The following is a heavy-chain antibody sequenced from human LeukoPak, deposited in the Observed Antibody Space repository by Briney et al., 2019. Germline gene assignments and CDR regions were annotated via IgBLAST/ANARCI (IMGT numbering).Heavy chain of an antibody. J-gene: IGHJ4*02. CDR3: ARSSPYANGAFDY. V-gene: IGHV4-34*01. CDR2: INHSGST. Sequence: PSETLSLTCAVYGGSFSGYYWSWIRQPPGKGLEWIGEINHSGSTNYNPSLKSRVTISVDTSKNQFSLKLSSVTAADTAVYYCARSSPYANGAFDYWGQGTLVTVSS. CDR1: GGSFSGYY. D-gene: IGHD2-2*01.